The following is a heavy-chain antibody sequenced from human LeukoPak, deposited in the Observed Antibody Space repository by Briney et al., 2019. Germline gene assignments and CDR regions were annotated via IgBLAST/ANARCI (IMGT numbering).Heavy chain of an antibody. CDR1: GYTFTSYG. V-gene: IGHV1-18*01. J-gene: IGHJ5*02. CDR2: ISAYNGNT. Sequence: ASVKVSCKASGYTFTSYGISWVRQAPGQGLEWMGWISAYNGNTNYAQKLQGRVTMTTDTSTSTAYMELRSLRSDDTAVYYCARDPGKGYYDFWSGDNWFDPWGQGTLVTVSS. D-gene: IGHD3-3*01. CDR3: ARDPGKGYYDFWSGDNWFDP.